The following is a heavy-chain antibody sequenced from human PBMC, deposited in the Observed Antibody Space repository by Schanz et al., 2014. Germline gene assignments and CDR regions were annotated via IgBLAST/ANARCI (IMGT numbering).Heavy chain of an antibody. CDR3: VIRPRDNSALGP. CDR1: GYTFTGYH. V-gene: IGHV1-2*06. CDR2: INPNSGAA. J-gene: IGHJ5*02. Sequence: QVQLVQSGAEVQKPGASVKVSCKASGYTFTGYHMHWVRRAPGQGLEWMGRINPNSGAANYAQKFQGRVTLTRDTSRSTAYMELSRLTSDDAAFYYCVIRPRDNSALGPWGQGTLVTVSS. D-gene: IGHD6-25*01.